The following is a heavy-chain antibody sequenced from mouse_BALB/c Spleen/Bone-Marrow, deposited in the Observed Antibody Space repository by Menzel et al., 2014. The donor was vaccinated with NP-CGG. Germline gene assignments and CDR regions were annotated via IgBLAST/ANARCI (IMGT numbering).Heavy chain of an antibody. CDR2: INPSTGYI. V-gene: IGHV1-7*01. CDR3: ATYVGFAF. Sequence: VQLQQSGAELAKPGASVKMSCKASGYTFTTYWMHGVKQRPGQGLEWIGYINPSTGYIEYNQKFKDKATLTADKSSSTAYMQLSSLTSEDSAVYYCATYVGFAFWGQGTLVTVSA. CDR1: GYTFTTYW. D-gene: IGHD1-1*01. J-gene: IGHJ3*01.